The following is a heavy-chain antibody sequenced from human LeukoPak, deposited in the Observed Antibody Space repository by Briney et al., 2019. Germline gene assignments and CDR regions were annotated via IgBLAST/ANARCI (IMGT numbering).Heavy chain of an antibody. V-gene: IGHV3-30*18. CDR3: AKAQVRGPYYFDY. CDR1: GYTFTSYG. J-gene: IGHJ4*02. D-gene: IGHD3-10*01. CDR2: ISYDGSNK. Sequence: SCKASGYTFTSYGMHWVRQAPGKGLEWVAVISYDGSNKYYADSVKGRFTISRDNSKNTLYLQMNSLRAEDTAVYYCAKAQVRGPYYFDYWGQGTLVTVSS.